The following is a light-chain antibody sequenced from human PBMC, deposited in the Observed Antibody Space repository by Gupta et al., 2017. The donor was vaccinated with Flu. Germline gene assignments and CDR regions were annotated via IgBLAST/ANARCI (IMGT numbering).Light chain of an antibody. V-gene: IGKV1-39*01. CDR1: QSIRSY. CDR3: QQSYSILYT. CDR2: AAS. J-gene: IGKJ2*01. Sequence: DIQMTQSPSSLSASVGDRVTITCRASQSIRSYLNWYQQIPGKAPKLLIYAASSLQSGVPSRFSGSGSGTDFTLTISSLQPEDFATYYCQQSYSILYTFGQGTKLETK.